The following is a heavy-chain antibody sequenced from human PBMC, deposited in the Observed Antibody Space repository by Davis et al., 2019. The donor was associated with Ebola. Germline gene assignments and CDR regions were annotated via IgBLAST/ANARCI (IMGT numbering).Heavy chain of an antibody. CDR2: ISTSGDTT. Sequence: GGSLRLSCAASGLNFSNYGMHWVRQAPGKGLEWVSCISTSGDTTYYVGSVKGRFTISRDNSKNTLYLQMNSLRAEDTALYYCAKSRRVSCYSSVDYWGQGTLATVSS. V-gene: IGHV3-23*01. CDR1: GLNFSNYG. J-gene: IGHJ4*02. D-gene: IGHD2-15*01. CDR3: AKSRRVSCYSSVDY.